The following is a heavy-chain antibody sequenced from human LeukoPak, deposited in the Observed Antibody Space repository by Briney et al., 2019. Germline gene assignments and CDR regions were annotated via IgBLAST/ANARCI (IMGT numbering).Heavy chain of an antibody. CDR3: AREVYCSSTSCYTGYFQH. D-gene: IGHD2-2*02. J-gene: IGHJ1*01. CDR2: IKQDGSEK. Sequence: PGGSLRLSCAASGFTFDDYGISWVRQAPGKWLEWVANIKQDGSEKYYVDSVKGRFTISRDNAKNPLYLQMNSLRAEDTAVYYCAREVYCSSTSCYTGYFQHWGQGTLVTVSS. CDR1: GFTFDDYG. V-gene: IGHV3-7*01.